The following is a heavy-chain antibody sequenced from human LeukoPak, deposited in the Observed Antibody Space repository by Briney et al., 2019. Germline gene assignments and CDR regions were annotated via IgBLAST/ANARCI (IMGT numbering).Heavy chain of an antibody. J-gene: IGHJ5*02. CDR2: IYTSGST. D-gene: IGHD1-20*01. CDR1: GGSISSYY. CDR3: ARDRVTGTVGWFDP. Sequence: SETLSLTCTVSGGSISSYYWNWIRQPPGKGLEWIGRIYTSGSTNYNPSLKSRVTISVDTSKNQFSLKLNSVTAADTAVYYCARDRVTGTVGWFDPWGQGTLVTVSS. V-gene: IGHV4-4*07.